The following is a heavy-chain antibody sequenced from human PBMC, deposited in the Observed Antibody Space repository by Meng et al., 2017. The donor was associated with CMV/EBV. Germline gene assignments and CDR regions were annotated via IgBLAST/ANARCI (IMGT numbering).Heavy chain of an antibody. CDR1: GFTFSSDS. D-gene: IGHD6-19*01. J-gene: IGHJ4*02. CDR3: ASRTAVAEFDY. V-gene: IGHV3-21*01. CDR2: ISSSSSYR. Sequence: GGSLRLSCAASGFTFSSDSMNWGRQAPGKGRAWVSSISSSSSYRYYADSVKGRFTISRDHAQTSLSLQLNSLRAADTAVYYCASRTAVAEFDYWGQGTLVTVSS.